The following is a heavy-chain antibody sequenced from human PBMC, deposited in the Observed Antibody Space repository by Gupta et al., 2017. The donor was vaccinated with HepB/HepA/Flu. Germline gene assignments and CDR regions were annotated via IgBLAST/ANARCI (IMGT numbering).Heavy chain of an antibody. CDR1: SVSISRSGYY. V-gene: IGHV4-39*01. CDR3: AGREEYGFLEPV. Sequence: QVQLLESVPGLVKASETLSLSCAVSSVSISRSGYYWGWIRQPPGKGLEWIGSVSHNGNTFYNPSLKSRATIRVDTAKNQFSLKLVSLTAADTSMYYCAGREEYGFLEPVRGQGTLVTVSS. D-gene: IGHD3-3*01. CDR2: VSHNGNT. J-gene: IGHJ4*02.